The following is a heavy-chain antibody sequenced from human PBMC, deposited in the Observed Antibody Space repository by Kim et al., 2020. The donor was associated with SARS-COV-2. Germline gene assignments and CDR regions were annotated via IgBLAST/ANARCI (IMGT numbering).Heavy chain of an antibody. V-gene: IGHV3-23*01. CDR1: GFMVKRYA. CDR2: IGSSNGNT. Sequence: GGSLRLSCAASGFMVKRYAMTWVRQPPGKGLEWISIGSSNGNTNYADSVKGRFSMSRDSSANTVYLHMNSLRAEDTAVYYCAKNIAAGGRGNAMDVWGQGTTVTVSS. J-gene: IGHJ6*02. CDR3: AKNIAAGGRGNAMDV. D-gene: IGHD6-13*01.